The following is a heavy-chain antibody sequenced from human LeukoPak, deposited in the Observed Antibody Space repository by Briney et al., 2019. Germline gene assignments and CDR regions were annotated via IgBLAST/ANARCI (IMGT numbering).Heavy chain of an antibody. CDR3: ARDIHSVAFDI. Sequence: PGGSLRLSCAASGFTFDDYAMHWVRQAPGKGLEWVSGISWNSGSIGYADSVKGRFTISRDNAKRSVYLQMNSLRVEDTAVYYCARDIHSVAFDIWGQGTMVTVSS. CDR1: GFTFDDYA. CDR2: ISWNSGSI. V-gene: IGHV3-9*01. J-gene: IGHJ3*02.